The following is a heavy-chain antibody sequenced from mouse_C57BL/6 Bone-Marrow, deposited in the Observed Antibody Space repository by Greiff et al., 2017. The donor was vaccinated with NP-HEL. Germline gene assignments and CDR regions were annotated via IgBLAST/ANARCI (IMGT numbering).Heavy chain of an antibody. CDR1: GYTFTEYN. J-gene: IGHJ2*01. Sequence: VQLQQSGPELVKPGASVKIPCKASGYTFTEYNMDWVKQSHGKSLEWIGDINPNNGGTIYNQKFKGKATLTVDKSSSTAYMELRSLTSEDTAVYYCARVLLRYLYYFDYWGQGTTLTVSS. CDR2: INPNNGGT. D-gene: IGHD1-1*01. V-gene: IGHV1-18*01. CDR3: ARVLLRYLYYFDY.